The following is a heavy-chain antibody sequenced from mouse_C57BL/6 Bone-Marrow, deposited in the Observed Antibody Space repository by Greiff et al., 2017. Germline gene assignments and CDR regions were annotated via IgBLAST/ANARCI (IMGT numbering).Heavy chain of an antibody. J-gene: IGHJ4*01. D-gene: IGHD1-1*01. Sequence: EVQLVESGGDLVKPGGSLKLSCAASGFTFSSYGMSWVRQTPDKRLEWVATISSGGSYTYYPDSVKGRFTISRDNAKNTLYLHMSSLKSEDTAMYYCARQDYGSSYVPHYYAMDYWGQGTSVTVSS. CDR1: GFTFSSYG. V-gene: IGHV5-6*01. CDR2: ISSGGSYT. CDR3: ARQDYGSSYVPHYYAMDY.